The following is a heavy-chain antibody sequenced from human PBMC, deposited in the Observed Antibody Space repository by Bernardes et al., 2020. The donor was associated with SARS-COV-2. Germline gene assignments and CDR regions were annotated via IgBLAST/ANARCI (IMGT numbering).Heavy chain of an antibody. Sequence: GGALGLSCAASGVRFHHYGMPWGRPGPGKGLEGVGNISKDGSGINEADPVEGRFTISRDNPKNTLYLQMNRLRAEDTAVYYCAKDRLWLQSEDPLEYRGQGTLVTVSS. CDR2: ISKDGSGI. D-gene: IGHD5-12*01. V-gene: IGHV3-30*18. CDR1: GVRFHHYG. CDR3: AKDRLWLQSEDPLEY. J-gene: IGHJ4*02.